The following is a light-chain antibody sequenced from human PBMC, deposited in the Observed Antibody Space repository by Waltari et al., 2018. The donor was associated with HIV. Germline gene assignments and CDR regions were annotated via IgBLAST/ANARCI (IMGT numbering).Light chain of an antibody. Sequence: DIVLTQSPLSAPFTVGQSASISCRSSQSLAPGNVNPYLSWLHQRPGEPPRLLIYRVSLRLPGVSHRFSGGGSGTYFTLKISSVEADDAGVYYCMQARDYPRTFGQGTRVEI. V-gene: IGKV2-24*01. CDR3: MQARDYPRT. CDR1: QSLAPGNVNPY. J-gene: IGKJ1*01. CDR2: RVS.